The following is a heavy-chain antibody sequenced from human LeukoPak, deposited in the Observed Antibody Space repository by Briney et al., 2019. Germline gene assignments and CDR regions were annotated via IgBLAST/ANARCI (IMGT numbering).Heavy chain of an antibody. CDR3: ASKRSGYYSGYFDY. CDR1: GGSISSSDYY. CDR2: IYYSGST. J-gene: IGHJ4*02. D-gene: IGHD3-22*01. Sequence: SETLSLTCTVSGGSISSSDYYWGWIRQPPGRGLEWIGSIYYSGSTYYNPSLKSRVTISVDTSKNKFSLKLSSVTAADTAVYYCASKRSGYYSGYFDYWGQGTLVTVSS. V-gene: IGHV4-39*07.